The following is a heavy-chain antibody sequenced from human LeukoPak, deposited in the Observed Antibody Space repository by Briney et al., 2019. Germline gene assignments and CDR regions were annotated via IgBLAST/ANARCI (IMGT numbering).Heavy chain of an antibody. V-gene: IGHV4-61*02. CDR2: IYTSGST. CDR1: GGSISSGSYY. CDR3: ARHEYFDY. J-gene: IGHJ4*02. Sequence: SETLSLTYTVSGGSISSGSYYWSWIRQPAGKGLEWIGRIYTSGSTNYNPSLKSRVTISVDTSKNQFSLKLSSVTAADTAVYYCARHEYFDYWGQGTLVTVSS.